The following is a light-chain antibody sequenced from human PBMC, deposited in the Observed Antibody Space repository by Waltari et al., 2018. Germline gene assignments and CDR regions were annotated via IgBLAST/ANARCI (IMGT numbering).Light chain of an antibody. CDR2: VNSDGSH. Sequence: QLMLTQSPSASASLGSSVKLTCTLNGGHSNYPIAWHQQQPETGPRYLMTVNSDGSHIKGDGIPDRFSGSSSGTERYLTISSLQSEDETDYDCQTGGFGFWVFGGGTKLTVL. CDR3: QTGGFGFWV. CDR1: GGHSNYP. V-gene: IGLV4-69*01. J-gene: IGLJ3*02.